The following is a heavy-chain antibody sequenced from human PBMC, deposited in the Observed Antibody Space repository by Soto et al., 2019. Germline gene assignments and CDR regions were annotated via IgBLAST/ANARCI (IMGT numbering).Heavy chain of an antibody. CDR1: GFTFSTYA. CDR3: AYPSPSMVRGVL. J-gene: IGHJ4*02. CDR2: ISASGGST. D-gene: IGHD3-10*01. V-gene: IGHV3-23*01. Sequence: GGSLRLSCAASGFTFSTYAMSWVRQAPGKGLEWVSAISASGGSTYYADSVKGRFTISRDNSKNTLYLQMNSLRAEDTAVYYSAYPSPSMVRGVLWGQGTLVTVSS.